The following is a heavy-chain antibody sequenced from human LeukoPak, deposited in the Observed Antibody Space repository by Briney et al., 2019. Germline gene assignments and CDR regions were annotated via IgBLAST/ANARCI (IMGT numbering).Heavy chain of an antibody. CDR3: ARDPQVTMIVVVTVAFDI. V-gene: IGHV1-18*01. CDR1: GYTFTSYG. J-gene: IGHJ3*02. D-gene: IGHD3-22*01. CDR2: ISAYNGNT. Sequence: GASVKVSCKASGYTFTSYGISWVRQAPGQGLEWMGWISAYNGNTNYAQKLQGRVTMTTDTSTCTAYMELRSLRSDDTAVYYCARDPQVTMIVVVTVAFDIWGQGTMVTVSS.